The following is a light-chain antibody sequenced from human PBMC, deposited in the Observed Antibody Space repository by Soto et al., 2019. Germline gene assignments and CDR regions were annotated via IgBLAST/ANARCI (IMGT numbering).Light chain of an antibody. V-gene: IGKV1-39*01. Sequence: IQVSQSPSAVSATVGDRVTITCRASQSISSYLNWYQQKPGKAPKLLIYAASSLQSGVPSRFSGSGSGTDFTLTISSLQPEDFATYYCQQSYSTPWTFGQGTKL. CDR3: QQSYSTPWT. CDR2: AAS. J-gene: IGKJ1*01. CDR1: QSISSY.